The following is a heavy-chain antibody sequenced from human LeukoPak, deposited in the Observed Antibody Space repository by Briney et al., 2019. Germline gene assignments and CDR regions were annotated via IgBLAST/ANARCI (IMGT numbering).Heavy chain of an antibody. Sequence: SETLSLTCTVSGGSISSGDYYWSWIRQPPGRGLECIGYIYYNGSSFYNPSLKSRVTISVDTSMNHVSLTLNSVTAADTAVYYCARGNNPYFFDYWGQGTLVTVSS. J-gene: IGHJ4*02. CDR2: IYYNGSS. D-gene: IGHD2/OR15-2a*01. V-gene: IGHV4-30-4*08. CDR3: ARGNNPYFFDY. CDR1: GGSISSGDYY.